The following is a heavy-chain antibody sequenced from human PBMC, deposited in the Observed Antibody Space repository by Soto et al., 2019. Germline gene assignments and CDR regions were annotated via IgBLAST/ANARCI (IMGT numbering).Heavy chain of an antibody. CDR1: GLSLTNGRLG. CDR2: IFSNDDK. V-gene: IGHV2-26*01. Sequence: SCPTLGDPTETLTLTCTVSGLSLTNGRLGVSWIRQPPGKALEWLAHIFSNDDKSYSTSLKSRLTISKDISRSQVVLTMTNMDPVDSATYYCALIKDCSRTDCYLASFDPWGQGTLVTVSS. CDR3: ALIKDCSRTDCYLASFDP. D-gene: IGHD2-2*01. J-gene: IGHJ5*02.